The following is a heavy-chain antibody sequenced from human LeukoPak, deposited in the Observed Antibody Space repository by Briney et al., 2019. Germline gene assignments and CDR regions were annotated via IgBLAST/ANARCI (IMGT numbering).Heavy chain of an antibody. CDR1: GFTFSSYS. CDR3: AMGRITIFGVVTDYFDY. J-gene: IGHJ4*02. V-gene: IGHV3-21*01. CDR2: ISSSSSYI. D-gene: IGHD3-3*01. Sequence: GGSLRLSCAASGFTFSSYSMNWVRQAPGEGLEWVSSISSSSSYIYYADSVKGRFTISRDNAKNSLYLQMNSLRAEDTAVYYCAMGRITIFGVVTDYFDYWGQGTLVTVSS.